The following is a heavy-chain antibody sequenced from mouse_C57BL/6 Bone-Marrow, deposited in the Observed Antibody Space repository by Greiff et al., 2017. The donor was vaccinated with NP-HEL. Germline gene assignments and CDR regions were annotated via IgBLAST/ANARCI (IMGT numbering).Heavy chain of an antibody. CDR1: GFTFSDFY. V-gene: IGHV7-1*01. CDR2: SRNKANDYTT. D-gene: IGHD2-10*02. J-gene: IGHJ4*01. CDR3: ARDAYGNYYAMDY. Sequence: EVKVVESGGGLVQSGRSLRLSCATSGFTFSDFYMEWVRQAPGKGLEWIAASRNKANDYTTEYSASVKGRFIVSRDTSQSILYLQMNGLRAEDTAIYYCARDAYGNYYAMDYWGQGTSVTVSS.